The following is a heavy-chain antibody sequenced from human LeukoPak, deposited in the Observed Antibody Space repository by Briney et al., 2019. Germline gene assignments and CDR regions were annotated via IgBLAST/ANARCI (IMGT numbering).Heavy chain of an antibody. J-gene: IGHJ4*02. D-gene: IGHD1-1*01. CDR1: GFPFGSYA. CDR3: VKGSRDGRPYYFDY. CDR2: ISDGGGST. Sequence: GASLRLSCAAWGFPFGSYAMSWVRQAPGEALDWVSAISDGGGSTYYADAVKGRFTISRGNSNNIPFLQTDSRRAEDTAIYYCVKGSRDGRPYYFDYWGRGTPVTVSS. V-gene: IGHV3-23*01.